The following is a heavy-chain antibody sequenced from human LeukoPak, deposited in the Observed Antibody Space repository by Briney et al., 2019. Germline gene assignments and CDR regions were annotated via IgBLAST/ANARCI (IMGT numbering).Heavy chain of an antibody. D-gene: IGHD3-10*01. CDR1: GFTFSDHY. Sequence: GGSLRLSCAASGFTFSDHYMDWVRLAPGKGLEWVGRSRNKAKSYTTEYAASVKGRFTISRDGSEYSMYLQMDSLKTEDTAVYFCARISTSGSYYPDYWGQGTLVTVSS. CDR2: SRNKAKSYTT. CDR3: ARISTSGSYYPDY. V-gene: IGHV3-72*01. J-gene: IGHJ4*02.